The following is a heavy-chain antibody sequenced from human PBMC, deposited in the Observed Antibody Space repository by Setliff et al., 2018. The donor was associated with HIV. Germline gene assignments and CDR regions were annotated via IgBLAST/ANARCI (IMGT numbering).Heavy chain of an antibody. CDR2: IYYSGST. V-gene: IGHV4-39*01. Sequence: KTSETLSLTCTVSGGSISSSSYYWGWIRQPPGKGLEWIGSIYYSGSTYYNPSLKSRVTISVDTSKNQFSLKLSSVTAADTAVYYCASRYHYYDSSGYYRQGAFDIWGRGTMVTVSS. D-gene: IGHD3-22*01. CDR3: ASRYHYYDSSGYYRQGAFDI. CDR1: GGSISSSSYY. J-gene: IGHJ3*02.